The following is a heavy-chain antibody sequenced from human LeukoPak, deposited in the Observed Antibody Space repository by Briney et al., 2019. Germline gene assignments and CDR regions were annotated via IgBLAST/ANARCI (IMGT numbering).Heavy chain of an antibody. V-gene: IGHV4-34*01. J-gene: IGHJ4*02. D-gene: IGHD2-21*02. CDR1: GGSFSGYY. CDR2: INHSGST. Sequence: SETLSLTCAVYGGSFSGYYWSWIRQPPGKGLEWIGEINHSGSTNYNPSLKSRVTISVDTSKNQYSLKRSSVTAADTAVYYCARGHPPGSAYCGGDCYPGALDYWGQGTLVTVSS. CDR3: ARGHPPGSAYCGGDCYPGALDY.